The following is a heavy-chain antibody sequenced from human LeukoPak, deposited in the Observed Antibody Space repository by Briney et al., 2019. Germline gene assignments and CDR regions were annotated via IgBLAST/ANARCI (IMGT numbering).Heavy chain of an antibody. J-gene: IGHJ4*02. D-gene: IGHD3-22*01. CDR3: ARVELTTGPRYFDS. V-gene: IGHV1-2*06. CDR2: INPNSDGT. CDR1: GYTFTGYY. Sequence: ASVKVSCKASGYTFTGYYIHWVRQAPGQGLEWMGRINPNSDGTDYAQRFQGRVTLTRGTSISTAYMDLSRLTSDDTAVYFCARVELTTGPRYFDSWGQGTLVTVSS.